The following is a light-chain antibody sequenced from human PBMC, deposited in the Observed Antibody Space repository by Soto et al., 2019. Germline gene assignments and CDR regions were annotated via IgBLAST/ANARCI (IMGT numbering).Light chain of an antibody. V-gene: IGKV1-5*01. CDR3: QQYNSYSPRWT. J-gene: IGKJ1*01. CDR2: AAS. CDR1: QSINTW. Sequence: DIQMTQSPSTLPASIGDRVIITCRASQSINTWLAWYQQKPGKAPNLLIYAASTLQSGVPSRFSGSGSGTEFTLTISSLQPEDFATYYCQQYNSYSPRWTFGQGTKVDIK.